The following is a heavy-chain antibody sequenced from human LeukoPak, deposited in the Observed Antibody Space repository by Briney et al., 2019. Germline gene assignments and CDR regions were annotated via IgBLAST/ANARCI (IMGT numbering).Heavy chain of an antibody. CDR1: GYTFTSYG. J-gene: IGHJ5*02. Sequence: ASVKVSCKASGYTFTSYGISWVRQAPGQGLEWMGWISAYNGNTNYAQKLQGRVTMTTDTSTSTAYMGLRSLRSDDTAVYYCARDALEYSSSWYVWWFDPWGQGTLVTVSS. V-gene: IGHV1-18*01. CDR3: ARDALEYSSSWYVWWFDP. D-gene: IGHD6-13*01. CDR2: ISAYNGNT.